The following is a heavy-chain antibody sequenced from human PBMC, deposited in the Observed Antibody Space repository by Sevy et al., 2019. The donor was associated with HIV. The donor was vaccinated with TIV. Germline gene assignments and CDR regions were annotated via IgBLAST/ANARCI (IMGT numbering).Heavy chain of an antibody. V-gene: IGHV3-7*01. J-gene: IGHJ4*02. CDR2: IKGDGSDK. Sequence: GGSLRLSCAASGFTFSASWMNWVRQAPGKGLEWVANIKGDGSDKHYVDSVEVRFTISRDNAKNLLYLQMNSLRVEDTAVYYCAHETFGRFESWGQGTLVTVSS. CDR1: GFTFSASW. D-gene: IGHD3-16*01. CDR3: AHETFGRFES.